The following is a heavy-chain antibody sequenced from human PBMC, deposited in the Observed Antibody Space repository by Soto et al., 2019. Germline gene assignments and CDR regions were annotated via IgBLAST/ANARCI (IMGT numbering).Heavy chain of an antibody. D-gene: IGHD2-8*01. CDR1: GYTFTSYG. CDR2: ISAYNGNT. CDR3: ARSPYDVLMVYDIGWFDP. V-gene: IGHV1-18*01. Sequence: GASVKVSCKASGYTFTSYGISWVRQAPGQGLEWMGWISAYNGNTNYAQKLQGRVTMTTDTSTSTAYMELRSLRSDDTAVYYCARSPYDVLMVYDIGWFDPWGQRSLVTVSS. J-gene: IGHJ5*02.